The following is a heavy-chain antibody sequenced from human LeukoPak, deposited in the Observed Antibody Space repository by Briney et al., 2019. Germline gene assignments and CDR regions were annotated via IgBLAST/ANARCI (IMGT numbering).Heavy chain of an antibody. CDR2: ISSRSSNI. V-gene: IGHV3-48*02. J-gene: IGHJ6*02. D-gene: IGHD3-16*01. CDR1: GFTFSSYS. CDR3: ARIPGGYYYAMDV. Sequence: GGSLRLSCAASGFTFSSYSMNWVRQAPGKGLEWVSYISSRSSNIYYADSVKGRFTISRDNAKNSLYLQMNRLRDEDTAVYYCARIPGGYYYAMDVWGQGTTVTVSS.